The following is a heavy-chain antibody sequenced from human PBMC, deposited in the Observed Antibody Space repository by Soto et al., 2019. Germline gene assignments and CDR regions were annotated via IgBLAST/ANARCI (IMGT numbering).Heavy chain of an antibody. D-gene: IGHD1-26*01. J-gene: IGHJ4*02. CDR1: GFTSGYYY. Sequence: PGGSLRLSCAASGFTSGYYYMSWVRQSRGKGLEWVANIKQDGSEEYYVDSVKGRFTISRDNAKNSLFLQMNSLRAEDTAVYYCARDGLAGAFDCWGQGTLVTVSS. CDR2: IKQDGSEE. V-gene: IGHV3-7*03. CDR3: ARDGLAGAFDC.